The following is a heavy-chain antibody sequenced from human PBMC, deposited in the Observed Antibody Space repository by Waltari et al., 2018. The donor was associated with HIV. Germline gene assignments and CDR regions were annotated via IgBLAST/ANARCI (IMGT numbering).Heavy chain of an antibody. CDR2: IKQDGSER. J-gene: IGHJ4*02. Sequence: EVHLVESGGGLVQPGGSLRLSCAASGFTFSSYWMTWVRQAPGKGLEWVANIKQDGSERDYVDSVKGRFTISRDNAKNSLYLQMNSLRAEDTAVYYCARAPPTVTTLFDYWGQGTLVTVSS. CDR1: GFTFSSYW. D-gene: IGHD4-17*01. CDR3: ARAPPTVTTLFDY. V-gene: IGHV3-7*04.